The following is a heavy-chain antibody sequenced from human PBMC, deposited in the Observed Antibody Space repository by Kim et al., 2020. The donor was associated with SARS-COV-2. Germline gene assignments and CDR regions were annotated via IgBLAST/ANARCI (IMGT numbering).Heavy chain of an antibody. Sequence: SVKGRFTISRDNSKNTLYLQMGSLRAEDMAVYYCARDLEVYDFWSGYPDYWGQGTLVTVSS. J-gene: IGHJ4*02. V-gene: IGHV3-64*01. CDR3: ARDLEVYDFWSGYPDY. D-gene: IGHD3-3*01.